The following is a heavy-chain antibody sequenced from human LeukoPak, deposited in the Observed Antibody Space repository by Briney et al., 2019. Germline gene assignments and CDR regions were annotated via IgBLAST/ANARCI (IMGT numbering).Heavy chain of an antibody. Sequence: ASVKLSCKVSGHTFTRYYMHGVRQAPGQGLEWMGWINPNSGGTNYAQKFQGRVTMTRDTSISTAYMELSRLRSDDTAVYYCARLERLFSGHFDYWGQGTLVTVSS. J-gene: IGHJ4*02. CDR2: INPNSGGT. CDR1: GHTFTRYY. D-gene: IGHD1-1*01. V-gene: IGHV1-2*02. CDR3: ARLERLFSGHFDY.